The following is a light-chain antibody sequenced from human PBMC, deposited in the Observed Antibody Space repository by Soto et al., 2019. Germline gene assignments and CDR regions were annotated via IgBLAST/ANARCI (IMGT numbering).Light chain of an antibody. J-gene: IGKJ1*01. V-gene: IGKV3-15*01. CDR2: GAS. CDR1: QSVSSN. CDR3: QQYNNWTQT. Sequence: EIVMTQSPGTLSVSPGERATLSCRASQSVSSNLAWYQQKPGQAPRILIYGASTRATGIPTSFSGSGSGTEFNLTISGLQSEDFALYYCQQYNNWTQTFGQGTKVDIK.